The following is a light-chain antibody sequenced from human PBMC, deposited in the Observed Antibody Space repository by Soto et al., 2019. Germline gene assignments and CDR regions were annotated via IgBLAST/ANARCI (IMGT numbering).Light chain of an antibody. CDR3: QTWGTGIQVV. J-gene: IGLJ2*01. V-gene: IGLV4-69*01. Sequence: QSVLTQSPSASASLGASVKLTCTLSSGLSSYAIAWHQQQPEKGPRYLMKLNSDGSHSKGDGIPDRFSGSSSGAERYLTISSLQSEDEADYYCQTWGTGIQVVFGGGTKLTVL. CDR2: LNSDGSH. CDR1: SGLSSYA.